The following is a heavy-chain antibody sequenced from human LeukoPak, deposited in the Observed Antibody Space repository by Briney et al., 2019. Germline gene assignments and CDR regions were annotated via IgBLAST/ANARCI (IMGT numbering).Heavy chain of an antibody. CDR3: ARDSQVVVAATDDYYYYGMDV. CDR1: GGSISSGDYY. V-gene: IGHV4-30-4*01. Sequence: SQTLSLTCTVSGGSISSGDYYWSWIRQPPGKGLEWIGYIYYSGSTYYNPSLKSRVTISVDTSKIQFSLKLSSVTAADTAVYYCARDSQVVVAATDDYYYYGMDVWGQGTTVTVSS. CDR2: IYYSGST. D-gene: IGHD2-15*01. J-gene: IGHJ6*02.